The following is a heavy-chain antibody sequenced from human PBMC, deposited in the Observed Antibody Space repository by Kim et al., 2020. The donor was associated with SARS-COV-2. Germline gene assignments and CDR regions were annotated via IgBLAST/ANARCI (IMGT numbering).Heavy chain of an antibody. Sequence: SETLSLTCTVSGGSISSSSYYWGWIRQPPGKGLEWIGSIYYSGSTYYNPSLKSRVTRSVDTSKNQFSLKLSSVTAADTAVYYCVRHSRIVVVPAAILAWGQGTLVTVSS. CDR1: GGSISSSSYY. CDR3: VRHSRIVVVPAAILA. D-gene: IGHD2-2*01. J-gene: IGHJ4*02. CDR2: IYYSGST. V-gene: IGHV4-39*01.